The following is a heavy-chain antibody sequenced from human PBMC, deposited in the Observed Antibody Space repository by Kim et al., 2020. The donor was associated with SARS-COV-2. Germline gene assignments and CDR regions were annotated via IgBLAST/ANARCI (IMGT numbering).Heavy chain of an antibody. CDR2: INRSSGSI. J-gene: IGHJ4*02. CDR1: GFTFDDYG. D-gene: IGHD3-16*01. V-gene: IGHV3-20*04. CDR3: VRGYAGGPFDL. Sequence: GGSLRLSCAASGFTFDDYGMSWVRQTPGKGLEWVSGINRSSGSIGYADSVKGRFTISRDNAKKSLYLQMNGLRVEDTAVYYCVRGYAGGPFDLWGQGGLV.